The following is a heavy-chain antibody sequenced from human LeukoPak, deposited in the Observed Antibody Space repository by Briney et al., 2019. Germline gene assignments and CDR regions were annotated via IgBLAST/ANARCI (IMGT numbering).Heavy chain of an antibody. D-gene: IGHD1-1*01. CDR2: IYYSGST. V-gene: IGHV4-59*08. CDR3: AGAPVRVQLERHFSGLFDY. Sequence: SETLSLTCTVSGGSISSYYWSWIRQPPGKGLEWIGYIYYSGSTNYNPSLKSRVTISVDTSKNQFSLKLSSVTAADTAAYYCAGAPVRVQLERHFSGLFDYWGQGTLVTVSS. J-gene: IGHJ4*02. CDR1: GGSISSYY.